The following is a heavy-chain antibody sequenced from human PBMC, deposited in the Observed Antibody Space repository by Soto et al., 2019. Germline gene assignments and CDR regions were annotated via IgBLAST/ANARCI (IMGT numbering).Heavy chain of an antibody. J-gene: IGHJ4*02. CDR1: GGSIDRSNYY. CDR3: ARHFVAVVIKGWGY. Sequence: QLQLQESGPGLVKPSETLSLTCNVSGGSIDRSNYYWDWLRPPPGKGLEWIGTTYYNGNAYYNPSRRSRVSMSVDTSKNQFSLKLVSVTAADTAVYYCARHFVAVVIKGWGYWGQGTLVTVSS. D-gene: IGHD3-10*01. V-gene: IGHV4-39*01. CDR2: TYYNGNA.